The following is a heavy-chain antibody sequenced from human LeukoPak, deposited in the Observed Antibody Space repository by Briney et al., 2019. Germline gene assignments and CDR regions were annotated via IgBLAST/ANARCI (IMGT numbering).Heavy chain of an antibody. CDR2: ISSSSSYI. CDR3: ARVPYDSSGYYYEDAFDI. CDR1: GFTFSSYS. D-gene: IGHD3-22*01. V-gene: IGHV3-21*01. Sequence: PGGSLRLSCAASGFTFSSYSMNWVRQAPGKELEWVSSISSSSSYIYYADSVKGRFTISRDNAKNSLYLQMNSLRAEDTAVYYCARVPYDSSGYYYEDAFDIWGQGTMVTVSS. J-gene: IGHJ3*02.